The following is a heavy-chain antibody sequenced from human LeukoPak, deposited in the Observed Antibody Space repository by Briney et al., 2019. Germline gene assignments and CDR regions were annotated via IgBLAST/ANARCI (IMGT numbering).Heavy chain of an antibody. Sequence: ASVKASCKASGYTFTSYYMHWVRQAPGQGLEWMGIINPSGGSTSYAQKFQGRVTMTRDTSTSTVYMELSSLRSEDTAVYYCASGITMTLIDYWGQGTLVTVSS. J-gene: IGHJ4*02. CDR2: INPSGGST. V-gene: IGHV1-46*01. D-gene: IGHD3-22*01. CDR3: ASGITMTLIDY. CDR1: GYTFTSYY.